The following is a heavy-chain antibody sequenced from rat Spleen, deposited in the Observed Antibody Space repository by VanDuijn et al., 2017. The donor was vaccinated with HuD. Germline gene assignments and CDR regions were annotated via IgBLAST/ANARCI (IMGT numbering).Heavy chain of an antibody. V-gene: IGHV2-30*01. Sequence: QVQLKESGPGLVQPSQTLSLTCTVSGFSLTSYNVHWVRQPTGKGLEWMGVIWTGGSTDYNSALKSRLSVSRDTSKSQVFCKMNSLQTEDTATYFCARAALDYWGQGVMVTVSS. CDR3: ARAALDY. CDR2: IWTGGST. CDR1: GFSLTSYN. J-gene: IGHJ2*01.